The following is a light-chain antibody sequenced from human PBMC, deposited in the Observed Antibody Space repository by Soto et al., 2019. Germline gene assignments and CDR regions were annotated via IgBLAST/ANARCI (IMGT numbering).Light chain of an antibody. V-gene: IGLV2-14*01. CDR2: DVT. CDR1: NSDIGAYHH. CDR3: GSYTTSSTVL. J-gene: IGLJ2*01. Sequence: QSALTQSASVSGSPGQSITISCTGTNSDIGAYHHVSWYQHHPGNAPKLMIYDVTYRPSGVSFRFSGSKSGNTASLTIAGLQAEDEGDYYCGSYTTSSTVLFGGGTKLTVL.